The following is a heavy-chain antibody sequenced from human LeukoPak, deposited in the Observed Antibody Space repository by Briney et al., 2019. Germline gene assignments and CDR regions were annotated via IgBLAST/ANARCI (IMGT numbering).Heavy chain of an antibody. CDR1: GGSISSYY. CDR2: IYYSGST. D-gene: IGHD4-23*01. V-gene: IGHV4-59*01. J-gene: IGHJ3*02. CDR3: ARDDYGGNSDDAFDI. Sequence: SETLSLTCTVSGGSISSYYWSWIRQPPGKGLEWIGYIYYSGSTNYNPSLKRRVTMSVDTSKNQFSLKLSSVTAADTAVYYCARDDYGGNSDDAFDIWGQGTMVTVSS.